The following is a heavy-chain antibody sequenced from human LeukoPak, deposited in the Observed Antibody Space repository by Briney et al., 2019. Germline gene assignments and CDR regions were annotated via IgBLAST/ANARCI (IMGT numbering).Heavy chain of an antibody. V-gene: IGHV3-21*01. CDR3: ARDSGDGSGSYYAYGMDV. D-gene: IGHD3-10*01. CDR2: ISRSSIYI. Sequence: PGGSLRLSCAASGFTFSIYAMSWVRQAPGKGLEWVSSISRSSIYIYYADSVKGRFTISRDNAENSLYLQMNSLRAEDTAVYYCARDSGDGSGSYYAYGMDVWGQGTTVTVSS. J-gene: IGHJ6*02. CDR1: GFTFSIYA.